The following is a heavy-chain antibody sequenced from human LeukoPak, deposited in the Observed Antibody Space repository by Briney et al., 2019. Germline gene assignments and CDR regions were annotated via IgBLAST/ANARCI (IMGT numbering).Heavy chain of an antibody. Sequence: SETLSLTCTISGGSISRLYWSWIRQPPGKGLEWIGSIYYSGGTNYNPSLESRVTISVHTSKIQFSLKLSSVTAADTAVYYCARWQYTISSGWFDPWGQGTLVTVSS. CDR1: GGSISRLY. D-gene: IGHD6-6*01. CDR3: ARWQYTISSGWFDP. CDR2: IYYSGGT. V-gene: IGHV4-59*08. J-gene: IGHJ5*02.